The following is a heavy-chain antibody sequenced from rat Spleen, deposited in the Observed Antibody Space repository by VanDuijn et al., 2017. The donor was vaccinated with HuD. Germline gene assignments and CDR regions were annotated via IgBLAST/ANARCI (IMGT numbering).Heavy chain of an antibody. Sequence: EVQLQESGPGLVKPSQSLSLTCSVTDYSITTNYWGWIRKFPGNKLEWMGYINSAGSTNYNPSLKSRISITRDTSKNQFFLQVNSVTTEDTATYYCATENYYDGYYDVMDAWGQGASVTVSS. V-gene: IGHV3-3*01. CDR1: DYSITTNY. D-gene: IGHD1-12*03. CDR3: ATENYYDGYYDVMDA. J-gene: IGHJ4*01. CDR2: INSAGST.